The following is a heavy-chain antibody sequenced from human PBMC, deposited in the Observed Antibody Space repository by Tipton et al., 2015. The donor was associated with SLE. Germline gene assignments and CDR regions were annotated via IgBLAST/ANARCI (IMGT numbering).Heavy chain of an antibody. CDR1: GGSISSSY. J-gene: IGHJ4*02. Sequence: TLSLTCTVSGGSISSSYWSWIRQHPGKGLEWIGYIYYSGSTYYNPSLKSRVTISVDTSKNQFSLKLSSVTAADTAVYYCARSIAAREFDYWGQGTLVTVSS. D-gene: IGHD6-6*01. V-gene: IGHV4-31*03. CDR2: IYYSGST. CDR3: ARSIAAREFDY.